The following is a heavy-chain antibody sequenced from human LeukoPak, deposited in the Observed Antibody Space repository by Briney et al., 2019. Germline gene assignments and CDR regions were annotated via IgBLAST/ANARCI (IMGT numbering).Heavy chain of an antibody. J-gene: IGHJ3*02. V-gene: IGHV4-59*01. Sequence: SETLSLTCTVSGGSISSYYWSWIRQPPGKGLEWIGYIYYSGSTNYNPSLKSRVTISVDTSKNQFSLKLSSVTAADTAVYYCARDSSYSSGSVRDAFDIWGQRTMVTVSS. CDR2: IYYSGST. CDR3: ARDSSYSSGSVRDAFDI. D-gene: IGHD6-19*01. CDR1: GGSISSYY.